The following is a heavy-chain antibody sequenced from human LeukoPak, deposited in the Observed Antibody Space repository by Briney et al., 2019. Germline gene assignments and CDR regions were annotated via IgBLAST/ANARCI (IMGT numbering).Heavy chain of an antibody. Sequence: GGSLRLSCAASGFTFSSYAMSWVRQAPGKGLEWVSGISGSGGSTHYADSVKGRFTISRDNSRNTLYLQMNSLRAGDTAVYYCAKGTAVGDWGRGTLVTVSS. J-gene: IGHJ4*02. V-gene: IGHV3-23*01. CDR2: ISGSGGST. CDR1: GFTFSSYA. D-gene: IGHD4-23*01. CDR3: AKGTAVGD.